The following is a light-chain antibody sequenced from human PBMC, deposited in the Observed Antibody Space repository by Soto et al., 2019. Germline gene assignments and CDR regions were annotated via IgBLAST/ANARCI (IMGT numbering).Light chain of an antibody. CDR2: DAS. V-gene: IGKV1-17*01. Sequence: DIQMTQSPSSLSASVGDRVTITCRASQGIRADLSWYQQQAGKVPKGLIYDASNLHGGVPSGFSGSGSGTEFALTVRSLEAEDFATYYCLQHHSYPYTFGQGTNMEF. CDR1: QGIRAD. J-gene: IGKJ2*01. CDR3: LQHHSYPYT.